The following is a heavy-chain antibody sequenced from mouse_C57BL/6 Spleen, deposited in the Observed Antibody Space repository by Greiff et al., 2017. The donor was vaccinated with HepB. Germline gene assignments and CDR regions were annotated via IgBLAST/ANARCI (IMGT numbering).Heavy chain of an antibody. D-gene: IGHD1-3*01. Sequence: QVQLQQSGAELVRPGTSVKVSCKASGYAFTNYLIEWVKQRPGQGLEWIGVFNPGSGGTNYNEKFKGKGTLTADKASSTAYMQLSSLTSEDSAVYICARESGQQGFDYWGQGTLVTVSA. J-gene: IGHJ3*01. CDR3: ARESGQQGFDY. CDR2: FNPGSGGT. V-gene: IGHV1-54*01. CDR1: GYAFTNYL.